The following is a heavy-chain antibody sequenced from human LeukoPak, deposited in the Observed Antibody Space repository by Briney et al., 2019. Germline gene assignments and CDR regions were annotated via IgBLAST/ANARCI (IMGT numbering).Heavy chain of an antibody. CDR2: ISGSGGST. CDR1: GLTFSSHS. Sequence: PGGSLKISCSVSGLTFSSHSMSRVRQAPGKGLEWVSAISGSGGSTYYADSVKGRFTISRDNSKNTLYLQMNSLRAEDTAVYYCAKVHYYDSSGRNYWGQGTLVTVSS. D-gene: IGHD3-22*01. CDR3: AKVHYYDSSGRNY. V-gene: IGHV3-23*01. J-gene: IGHJ4*02.